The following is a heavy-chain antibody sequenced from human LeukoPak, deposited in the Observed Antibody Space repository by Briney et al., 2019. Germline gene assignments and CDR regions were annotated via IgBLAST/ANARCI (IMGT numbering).Heavy chain of an antibody. CDR1: GFTFSRYA. CDR2: ISGSGGST. Sequence: GGSLRLSCAASGFTFSRYAMSWVRQGPGKGLEWVSAISGSGGSTYYADSVKGRFTISRDNSKNTLYLQMNSLRAEDTAVYYCAKDLVGATEDYWGQGTLVTVSS. V-gene: IGHV3-23*01. CDR3: AKDLVGATEDY. J-gene: IGHJ4*02. D-gene: IGHD1-26*01.